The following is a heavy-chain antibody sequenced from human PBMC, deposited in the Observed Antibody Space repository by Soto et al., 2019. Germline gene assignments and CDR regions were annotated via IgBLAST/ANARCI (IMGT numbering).Heavy chain of an antibody. CDR1: GFTFSDYW. V-gene: IGHV3-74*01. J-gene: IGHJ6*02. CDR2: IKFDGSFT. D-gene: IGHD4-17*01. Sequence: EVQLVESGGGLVQPGGSLRLSCVASGFTFSDYWIHWVRQAPGKGLVWVSRIKFDGSFTSHADSVKGRFTISRDNARNTVHQQMDSLRAEDTGVCYCARGLRNYYGVDVWGQGTTVTVSS. CDR3: ARGLRNYYGVDV.